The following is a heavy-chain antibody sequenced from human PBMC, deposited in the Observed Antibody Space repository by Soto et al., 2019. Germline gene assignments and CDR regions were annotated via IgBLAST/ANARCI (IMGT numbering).Heavy chain of an antibody. CDR3: ARGDQGFDY. CDR2: IYHSVST. CDR1: DYSINSDDY. D-gene: IGHD3-16*01. J-gene: IGHJ4*02. Sequence: PSETLSLTCTVSDYSINSDDYWGWIRQPPGKGLEWIASIYHSVSTFYNPSLRSRVTISIDTSKNQFSLRLTAVTPEDTAVYYCARGDQGFDYWGQGTLVTVSS. V-gene: IGHV4-38-2*02.